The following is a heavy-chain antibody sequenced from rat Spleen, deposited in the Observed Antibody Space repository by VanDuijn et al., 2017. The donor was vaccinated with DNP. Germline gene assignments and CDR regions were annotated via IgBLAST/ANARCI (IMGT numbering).Heavy chain of an antibody. CDR2: INSAGST. V-gene: IGHV3-3*01. J-gene: IGHJ3*01. D-gene: IGHD1-5*01. CDR3: ARLGTQGFTY. Sequence: QLQESGPGLVKPSQSLSLTCSVTGYSITSGYGWNWIRKFPGNKLEWLGSINSAGSTNYNPSLKSRISITRDTSKNQFFLQVNSVTTEDTATYYCARLGTQGFTYWGQGTLVTVSS. CDR1: GYSITSGYG.